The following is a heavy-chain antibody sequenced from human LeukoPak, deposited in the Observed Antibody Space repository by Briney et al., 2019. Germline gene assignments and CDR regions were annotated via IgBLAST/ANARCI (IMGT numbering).Heavy chain of an antibody. V-gene: IGHV4-30-4*08. CDR2: IYYSGST. CDR3: ARSYDISPIDY. D-gene: IGHD3-9*01. Sequence: SETLSLTCTVSGGSISSGDYYWSWIRQPPGKGLEWIGYIYYSGSTYYNPSLKSRATISVDTSKNQFSLKLSSVTAADTAVYYCARSYDISPIDYWGQGTLVTVSS. J-gene: IGHJ4*02. CDR1: GGSISSGDYY.